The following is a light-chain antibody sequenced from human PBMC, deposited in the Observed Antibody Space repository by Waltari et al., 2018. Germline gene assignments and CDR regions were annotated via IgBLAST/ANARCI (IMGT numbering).Light chain of an antibody. Sequence: EIVMTQSPATLSVSPGEGATLSCRASQSVSSDLAWYQQKPGQAPRLLIYDASSRATGIPARCSGSGSGAEFTLTISSLQSEDFAVYYCQQYNQWPLTFGGGSKVEIK. CDR3: QQYNQWPLT. CDR2: DAS. V-gene: IGKV3-15*01. CDR1: QSVSSD. J-gene: IGKJ4*01.